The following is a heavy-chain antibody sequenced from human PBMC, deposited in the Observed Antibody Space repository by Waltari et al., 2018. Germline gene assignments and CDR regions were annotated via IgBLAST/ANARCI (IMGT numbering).Heavy chain of an antibody. D-gene: IGHD1-7*01. CDR3: ARGTPYNWNYEGYYYYGMDV. J-gene: IGHJ6*02. Sequence: QVQLVQSGAEVKKPGSSVKVSCKASGGTFSSYAISWVRQAPGQGLEWMGRSIPIVGTANDAQKFQGRVTITADKSTSTAYMELSSLRSEDTAVYYCARGTPYNWNYEGYYYYGMDVWGQGTTVTVSS. V-gene: IGHV1-69*08. CDR1: GGTFSSYA. CDR2: SIPIVGTA.